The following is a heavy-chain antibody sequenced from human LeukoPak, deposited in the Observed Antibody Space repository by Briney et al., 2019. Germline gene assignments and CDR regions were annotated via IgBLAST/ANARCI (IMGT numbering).Heavy chain of an antibody. V-gene: IGHV1-2*02. CDR3: ARADYYGSGSYSQPFDY. J-gene: IGHJ4*02. Sequence: ASVKVSFKASGYTFTGYYMHWVRQAPGQGLEWMGWINPNSGRTNYAQKFQGRVTMTRDTSISTAYMELSRLRSDDTAVYYCARADYYGSGSYSQPFDYWGQGTLVTVSS. CDR1: GYTFTGYY. CDR2: INPNSGRT. D-gene: IGHD3-10*01.